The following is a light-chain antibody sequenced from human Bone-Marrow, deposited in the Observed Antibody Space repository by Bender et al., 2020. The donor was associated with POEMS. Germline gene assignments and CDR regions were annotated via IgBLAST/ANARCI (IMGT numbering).Light chain of an antibody. CDR3: SSYVGSHIHV. J-gene: IGLJ1*01. CDR2: SYN. Sequence: QSVLTQPPSASGTPGQRVTISCSGSNSNIGTNAVNWYQQFPGTAPKLLIYSYNQRPSGVPDRFHAFKSGTSASLAIRGLQSEDEADYYCSSYVGSHIHVFGTGTKVTVL. V-gene: IGLV1-44*01. CDR1: NSNIGTNA.